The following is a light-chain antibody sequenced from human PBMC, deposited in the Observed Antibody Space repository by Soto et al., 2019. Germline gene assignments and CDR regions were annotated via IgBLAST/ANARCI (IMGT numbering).Light chain of an antibody. CDR1: QSVSSY. Sequence: EIVMTQSPATLSVSPGERATLSCRASQSVSSYLAWYHQKPGQAPRLLISGASTKDTGIPARFSGSGSGKEFTLNISSLQSGDFAVYYCQQYNQWPPWTVGQGPKLEIK. J-gene: IGKJ1*01. CDR3: QQYNQWPPWT. CDR2: GAS. V-gene: IGKV3-15*01.